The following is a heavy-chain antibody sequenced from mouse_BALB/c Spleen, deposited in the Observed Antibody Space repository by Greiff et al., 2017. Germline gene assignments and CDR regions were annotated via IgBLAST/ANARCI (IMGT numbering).Heavy chain of an antibody. J-gene: IGHJ3*01. D-gene: IGHD2-12*01. CDR3: ASSYGGAWFAY. Sequence: EVQLQQSGAELVKPGASVKLSCTASGFNIKDTYMHWVKQRPEQGLEWIGRIDPANGNTKYDPKFQGKATITADTSSNTAYLQLSSLTSEDTAVYYCASSYGGAWFAYWGQGTLVTVSA. CDR2: IDPANGNT. CDR1: GFNIKDTY. V-gene: IGHV14-3*02.